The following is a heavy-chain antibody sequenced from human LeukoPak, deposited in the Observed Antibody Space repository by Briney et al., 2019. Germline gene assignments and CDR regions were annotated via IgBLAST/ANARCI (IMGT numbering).Heavy chain of an antibody. J-gene: IGHJ6*03. CDR1: GFTFSSYG. CDR2: IRYDGSNK. Sequence: GGSLRLSCAASGFTFSSYGMHWVRQAPGKGLEWVTFIRYDGSNKYYADSVKGRFTISRDNSKNTLYLQMNSLRAEDTAVYYCAKDGGNGQLVFRKDYYYMDVWGKGTTVTVSS. D-gene: IGHD6-6*01. V-gene: IGHV3-30*02. CDR3: AKDGGNGQLVFRKDYYYMDV.